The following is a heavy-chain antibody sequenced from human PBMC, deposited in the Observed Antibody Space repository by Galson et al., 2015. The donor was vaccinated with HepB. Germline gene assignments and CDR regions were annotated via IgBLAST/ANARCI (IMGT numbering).Heavy chain of an antibody. CDR1: AYTFTNYY. CDR3: ARAVITDFDF. D-gene: IGHD3-16*01. Sequence: SVKVSCKASAYTFTNYYIHWVRQAPGQGLEWMGWINPDSGGTNYAQKFQGRISMTRDMSISTAYMGLYSLTSDDTAVYYCARAVITDFDFWGQGTLVTISS. J-gene: IGHJ4*02. CDR2: INPDSGGT. V-gene: IGHV1-2*02.